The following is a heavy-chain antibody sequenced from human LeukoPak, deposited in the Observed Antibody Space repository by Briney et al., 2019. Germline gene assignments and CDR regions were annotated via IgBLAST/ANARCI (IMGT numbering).Heavy chain of an antibody. D-gene: IGHD6-19*01. CDR1: GYTFTSYG. Sequence: ASVKVSCKASGYTFTSYGISWVRQAPGQGLEWMGWISAYNGNTNYAQKLQGRVTMTTDTSTSTAYMELRSLRSDDTAVYYCARVHKSSSGLTPLAPWGQGTLVTVSS. CDR2: ISAYNGNT. V-gene: IGHV1-18*01. CDR3: ARVHKSSSGLTPLAP. J-gene: IGHJ5*02.